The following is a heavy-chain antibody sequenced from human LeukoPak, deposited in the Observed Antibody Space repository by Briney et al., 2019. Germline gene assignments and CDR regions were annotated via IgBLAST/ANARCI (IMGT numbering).Heavy chain of an antibody. J-gene: IGHJ4*02. D-gene: IGHD5-24*01. V-gene: IGHV3-20*01. CDR2: INWNGGST. CDR3: ARSVGDGYNYYFDY. Sequence: GGSLRLSCAASGFTFDDYGMSWVRQAPGKGLEWVSGINWNGGSTGYADSVKGRFTISRDNAKNSLYLQMNSLRAEDTALYHCARSVGDGYNYYFDYWGQGTLVTVSS. CDR1: GFTFDDYG.